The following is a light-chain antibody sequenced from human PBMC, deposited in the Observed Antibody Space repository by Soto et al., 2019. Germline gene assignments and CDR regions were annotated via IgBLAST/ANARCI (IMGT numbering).Light chain of an antibody. CDR1: QSVSSSY. CDR2: GAS. CDR3: QQYGSSPPHT. J-gene: IGKJ4*01. Sequence: EFVLTQSPGTLSLSPGERATLSCTASQSVSSSYLAWYQQKPGQAPRILIYGASTRATGIPDRFSGSGSGTDFTLTSSRLEPEDFALYYCQQYGSSPPHTFGGGTKVEIK. V-gene: IGKV3-20*01.